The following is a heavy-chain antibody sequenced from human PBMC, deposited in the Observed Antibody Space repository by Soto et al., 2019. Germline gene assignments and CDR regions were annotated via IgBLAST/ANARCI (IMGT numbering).Heavy chain of an antibody. CDR1: GDTFTSYA. D-gene: IGHD5-18*01. V-gene: IGHV1-3*01. Sequence: GASVKVSCKACGDTFTSYAMHWVRQAPGQRLEWMGWINAGNGNTKYSQKFQGRVTITRDTSASTAYMELSSLRSEDTAVYYCARLDTAMDFYYYHGMDVWGQGPTVTVSS. CDR2: INAGNGNT. J-gene: IGHJ6*02. CDR3: ARLDTAMDFYYYHGMDV.